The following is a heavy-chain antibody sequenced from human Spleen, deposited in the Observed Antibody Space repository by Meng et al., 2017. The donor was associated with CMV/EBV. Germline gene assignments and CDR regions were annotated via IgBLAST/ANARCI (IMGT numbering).Heavy chain of an antibody. D-gene: IGHD6-19*01. CDR3: AKDRAGYSSGWSFDY. V-gene: IGHV3-53*01. J-gene: IGHJ4*02. CDR2: IYSGGST. Sequence: GESLKISCAASGITVGNNYMSWVRQAPGKGLEWVSFIYSGGSTYYADSVKGRFTISRDNSKNTLYLQMNSLRVEDTAVYYCAKDRAGYSSGWSFDYWGQGTLVTVSS. CDR1: GITVGNNY.